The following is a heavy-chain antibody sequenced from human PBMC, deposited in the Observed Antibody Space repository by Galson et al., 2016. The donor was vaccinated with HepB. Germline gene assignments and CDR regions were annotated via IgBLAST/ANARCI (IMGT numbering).Heavy chain of an antibody. CDR3: TRVEGGCSGTSCVVDP. D-gene: IGHD2-2*01. CDR1: GASVSSSNW. V-gene: IGHV4-4*02. Sequence: SETLSLTCAVSGASVSSSNWWTWVRQSPGKGLEWVGEIYHGGTTYYNPSLKSRVSISTDWSKNQFSLNLGSVTAADTAVYYCTRVEGGCSGTSCVVDPWGQGILVTVSS. CDR2: IYHGGTT. J-gene: IGHJ5*02.